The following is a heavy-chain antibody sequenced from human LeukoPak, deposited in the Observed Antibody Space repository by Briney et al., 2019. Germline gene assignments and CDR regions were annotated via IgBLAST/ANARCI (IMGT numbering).Heavy chain of an antibody. Sequence: PGGSLRLSCAASGFTFTTYAMSWVRQAPGKGLEWVSGISGGGDSTYYADSVKGRFTISRDNAKNTLYLQMNSLRAEDTAVYYCARSENYDFWSGDAFDYWGQGTLVTVSS. CDR1: GFTFTTYA. V-gene: IGHV3-23*01. CDR3: ARSENYDFWSGDAFDY. CDR2: ISGGGDST. D-gene: IGHD3-3*01. J-gene: IGHJ4*02.